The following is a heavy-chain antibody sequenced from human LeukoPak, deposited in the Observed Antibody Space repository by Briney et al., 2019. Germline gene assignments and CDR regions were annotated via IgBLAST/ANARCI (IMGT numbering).Heavy chain of an antibody. CDR2: IYHSGST. CDR3: ARAKYSSSSRLYYYYGMDV. CDR1: GGSISSGGYS. V-gene: IGHV4-30-2*01. D-gene: IGHD6-13*01. J-gene: IGHJ6*04. Sequence: SQTLSLTCAVSGGSISSGGYSWSWIRQPPGKGLEWIGYIYHSGSTYYNPSLKSRVTISVDRSKNQFSLKLSSVTAADTAVYYCARAKYSSSSRLYYYYGMDVWGKGTTVTVSS.